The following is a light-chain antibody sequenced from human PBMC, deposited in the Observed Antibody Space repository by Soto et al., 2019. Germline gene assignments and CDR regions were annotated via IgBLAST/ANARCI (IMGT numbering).Light chain of an antibody. CDR3: HQYGSSSWT. V-gene: IGKV3-20*01. J-gene: IGKJ1*01. CDR2: GAS. CDR1: QTVRNNY. Sequence: EIVLTQSPGTLSLSPGERATLSCRASQTVRNNYLAWYQQKPGQAPRLLIYGASSRATGISDRFSGSGSGTDFTLTISRLEPGDFAVYYCHQYGSSSWTFGQGTKVDIK.